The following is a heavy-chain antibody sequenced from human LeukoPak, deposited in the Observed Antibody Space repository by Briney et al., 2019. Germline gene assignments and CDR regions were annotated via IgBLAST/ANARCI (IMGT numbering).Heavy chain of an antibody. CDR1: GYTFTGYH. D-gene: IGHD4-11*01. Sequence: ASVQVSCQASGYTFTGYHMHWVRQAPGQGLEWMGRINPNSGGTNYVQKFQGRVTMTRDTSISTAYMELSRLRSDDTAVYYCARDGDNNYFYWGQGTLVTVSS. J-gene: IGHJ4*02. CDR2: INPNSGGT. CDR3: ARDGDNNYFY. V-gene: IGHV1-2*06.